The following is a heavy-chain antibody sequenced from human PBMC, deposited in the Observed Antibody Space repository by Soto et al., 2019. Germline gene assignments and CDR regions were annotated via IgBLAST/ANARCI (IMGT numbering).Heavy chain of an antibody. CDR3: ARVLRGVVNLCDP. CDR2: IATYNSNK. V-gene: IGHV1-18*01. Sequence: HLVQSGPEVKQPGASVTVSCKTSGDTFTNFGLSWVRQAPGQGLEWMGWIATYNSNKNYAQKFQGRLTLTTDTSTSTAYMELKSLGYDDTAVYYCARVLRGVVNLCDPWGQGPLVTVSS. J-gene: IGHJ5*02. D-gene: IGHD3-10*01. CDR1: GDTFTNFG.